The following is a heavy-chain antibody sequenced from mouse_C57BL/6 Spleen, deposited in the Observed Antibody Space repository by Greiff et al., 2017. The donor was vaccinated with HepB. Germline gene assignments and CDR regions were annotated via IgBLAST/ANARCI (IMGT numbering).Heavy chain of an antibody. J-gene: IGHJ4*01. CDR3: ARREPYYYAMDY. CDR2: IDPSDSYT. CDR1: GYTFTSYW. V-gene: IGHV1-59*01. Sequence: VQLQQPGAELVRPGTSVKLSCKASGYTFTSYWMHWVKQRPGQGLEWIGVIDPSDSYTNYNQKFKGKATLTVDTSSSTAYMQLSSLTSEDSAVYYCARREPYYYAMDYWGQGTSVTVSS.